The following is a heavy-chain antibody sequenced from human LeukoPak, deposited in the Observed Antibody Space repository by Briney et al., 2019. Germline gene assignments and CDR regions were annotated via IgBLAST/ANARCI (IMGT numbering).Heavy chain of an antibody. CDR3: ARDRQLWFFDY. CDR2: ISAYNGNT. D-gene: IGHD5-18*01. Sequence: ASVKVSCKASGYTFTSYGISWVRQAPGQGLEWMGWISAYNGNTNYAQKLQGRVTMTRDTSISTAYMELSRLRSDDTAVYYCARDRQLWFFDYWGQGTLVTVSS. J-gene: IGHJ4*02. CDR1: GYTFTSYG. V-gene: IGHV1-18*01.